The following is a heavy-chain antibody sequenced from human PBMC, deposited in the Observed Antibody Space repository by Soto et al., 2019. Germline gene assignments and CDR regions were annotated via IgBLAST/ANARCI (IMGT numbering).Heavy chain of an antibody. D-gene: IGHD6-19*01. Sequence: GGSLRLSCAASGFTFSSYSMNWVRQAPGKGLEWVSSISSSSSYIYYADSVKGRFTISRDNAKNSLYLQMNSLRAEDTAVYYCARGVAVAGTLDYWGQGTLVTVSS. V-gene: IGHV3-21*01. CDR3: ARGVAVAGTLDY. J-gene: IGHJ4*02. CDR1: GFTFSSYS. CDR2: ISSSSSYI.